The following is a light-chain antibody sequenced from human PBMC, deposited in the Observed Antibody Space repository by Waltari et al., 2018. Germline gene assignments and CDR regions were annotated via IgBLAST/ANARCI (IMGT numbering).Light chain of an antibody. Sequence: DIQMTQSPTSLSASVGDRVTVTCRASQSISTYLNWYQQKPGNAPKLLIYAASTLQSGVPPRFSGSGSGRDVTLAITGLQPEDSATYYCQESYNTPPTFGRGTKVEIK. CDR1: QSISTY. V-gene: IGKV1-39*01. CDR2: AAS. CDR3: QESYNTPPT. J-gene: IGKJ1*01.